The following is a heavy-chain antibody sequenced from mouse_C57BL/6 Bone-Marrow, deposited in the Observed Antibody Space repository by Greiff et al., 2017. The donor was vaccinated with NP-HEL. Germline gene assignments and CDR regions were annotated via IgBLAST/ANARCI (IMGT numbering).Heavy chain of an antibody. Sequence: QVQLQQSGAELMKPGASVKLSCTATGYTFTGYWIEWVKQRPGHGLEWIGEILPGSGSTNYTEKFKGKATFTADTSSNTAYMQLSSLTTEDSAIYYCASEGYWGQGTTLTVSS. CDR1: GYTFTGYW. V-gene: IGHV1-9*01. J-gene: IGHJ2*01. CDR2: ILPGSGST. CDR3: ASEGY.